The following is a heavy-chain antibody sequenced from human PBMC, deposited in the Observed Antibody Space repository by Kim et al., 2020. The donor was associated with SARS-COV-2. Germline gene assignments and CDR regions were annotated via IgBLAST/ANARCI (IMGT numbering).Heavy chain of an antibody. CDR2: IIPIFGTA. Sequence: SVKVSCKASGGTFSSYAISWVRQAPGQGLEWMGGIIPIFGTANYAQKFQGRVTITADESTSTAYMELSSLRSEDTAVYYCARVGSPIVVVPAAFDYWGQGTLVTVSS. V-gene: IGHV1-69*13. D-gene: IGHD2-2*01. CDR3: ARVGSPIVVVPAAFDY. J-gene: IGHJ4*02. CDR1: GGTFSSYA.